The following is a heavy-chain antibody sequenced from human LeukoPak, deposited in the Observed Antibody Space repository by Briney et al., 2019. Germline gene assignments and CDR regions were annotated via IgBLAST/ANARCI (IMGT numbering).Heavy chain of an antibody. V-gene: IGHV4-30-4*01. Sequence: SETLSLTCTVSGGSINSGDYYWSWIRQPPGKGLEWIGYIYYSGSTYYNPSLKSRVTISVDTSKNQFSLKLSSVTAADTAVYYCARDTVAISTWGFDPWGQATLVTVSS. J-gene: IGHJ5*02. CDR2: IYYSGST. D-gene: IGHD2-15*01. CDR1: GGSINSGDYY. CDR3: ARDTVAISTWGFDP.